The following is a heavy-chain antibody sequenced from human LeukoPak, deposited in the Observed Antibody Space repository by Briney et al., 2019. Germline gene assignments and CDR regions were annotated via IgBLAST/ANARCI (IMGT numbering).Heavy chain of an antibody. J-gene: IGHJ6*03. CDR2: IYHSGST. CDR3: ARVVSCSSTSCYAHYYYMDV. CDR1: GYSISSGYY. V-gene: IGHV4-38-2*02. D-gene: IGHD2-2*01. Sequence: SETLSLTCTVSGYSISSGYYWGWIRQPPGKGLEWIGSIYHSGSTYYNPSLKSRVTISVDTSKNKFSLKLSSVTAADTAVYYCARVVSCSSTSCYAHYYYMDVWGKGTTVTVSS.